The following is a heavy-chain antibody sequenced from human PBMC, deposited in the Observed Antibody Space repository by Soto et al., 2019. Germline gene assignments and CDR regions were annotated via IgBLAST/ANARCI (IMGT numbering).Heavy chain of an antibody. D-gene: IGHD4-17*01. Sequence: DVQLVESGGGLIQPGGSLRLSCAASGLTVSGKKYLAWVRQAPGKGLEWVSALYDVDGTFYADSVKGRFTTSGDSSRTIVYLQMNSLRPADTAVYYCATWHLREHAYDIWGQGTAVTVSS. CDR3: ATWHLREHAYDI. J-gene: IGHJ3*02. CDR2: LYDVDGT. CDR1: GLTVSGKKY. V-gene: IGHV3-53*01.